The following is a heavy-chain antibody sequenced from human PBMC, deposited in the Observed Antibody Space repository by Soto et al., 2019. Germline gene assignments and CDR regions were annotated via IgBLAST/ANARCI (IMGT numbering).Heavy chain of an antibody. CDR1: GGSISSGDYY. V-gene: IGHV4-30-4*01. CDR2: IYYSGST. CDR3: AREDSVKAKYNWFDP. J-gene: IGHJ5*02. Sequence: SETLSLTCTVSGGSISSGDYYWSWIRQPPGKGLEWIGYIYYSGSTYYNPSLKSRVTISVDTSKNQFSLKLSSVTAADTAVYYCAREDSVKAKYNWFDPWGQGTLVTVSS. D-gene: IGHD2-15*01.